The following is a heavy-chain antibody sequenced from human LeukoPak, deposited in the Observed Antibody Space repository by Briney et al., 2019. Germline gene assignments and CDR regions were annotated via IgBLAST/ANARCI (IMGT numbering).Heavy chain of an antibody. CDR3: AKDEGELAILYHSYYAMDV. CDR1: GFTFSSYG. Sequence: PGGSLRLSCAASGFTFSSYGMHWVRQAPGKGLEWVAFIRYDGSNKYYADSMKGRFTISRDNSKNRVYLQMDSLRAEDSAVYFCAKDEGELAILYHSYYAMDVWGQGTTVIVSS. CDR2: IRYDGSNK. V-gene: IGHV3-30*02. D-gene: IGHD3-9*01. J-gene: IGHJ6*02.